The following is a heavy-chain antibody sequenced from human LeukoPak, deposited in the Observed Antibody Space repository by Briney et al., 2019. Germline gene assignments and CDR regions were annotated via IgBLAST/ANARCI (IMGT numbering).Heavy chain of an antibody. CDR1: GDSISSYY. Sequence: PSETQSLTCTVSGDSISSYYWSWIRQPPGKGLEWIANIHYSGTTNYNPSLKSRVTISIDTSKNQFSLRLSSVTATDTAVYYCVKAAPGPHDAFDIWGQGTMVTVSS. J-gene: IGHJ3*02. V-gene: IGHV4-59*08. CDR3: VKAAPGPHDAFDI. CDR2: IHYSGTT. D-gene: IGHD6-13*01.